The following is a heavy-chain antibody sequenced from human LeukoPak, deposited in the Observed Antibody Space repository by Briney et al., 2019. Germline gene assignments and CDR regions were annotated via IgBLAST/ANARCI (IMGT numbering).Heavy chain of an antibody. Sequence: KTGGSLRLSCAASGFTFSSYSMNWVRQAPGKGLEWVSSISSSSSYIYYADSVKGRFTISRDNAKNSLYLQMNSLRAEDTAVYYCARDRSLDGATPGWFDPWGQGTLVTVSS. V-gene: IGHV3-21*01. CDR2: ISSSSSYI. D-gene: IGHD1-26*01. CDR1: GFTFSSYS. J-gene: IGHJ5*02. CDR3: ARDRSLDGATPGWFDP.